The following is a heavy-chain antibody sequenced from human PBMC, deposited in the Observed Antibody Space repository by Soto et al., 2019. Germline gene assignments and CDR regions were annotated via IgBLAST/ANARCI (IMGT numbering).Heavy chain of an antibody. J-gene: IGHJ6*02. CDR2: ISGSGATT. Sequence: EVQLSESGGDLVQPGGSLRLSCAGSGFTFSSQAMSWVRQAPGKGLEWVSGISGSGATTYYAEPVKGRFTISRDNSKNTLYLQMNSLRAADTAVYYCAKRAYYDLAGMDVWGQGTTVTVSS. CDR3: AKRAYYDLAGMDV. CDR1: GFTFSSQA. D-gene: IGHD1-26*01. V-gene: IGHV3-23*01.